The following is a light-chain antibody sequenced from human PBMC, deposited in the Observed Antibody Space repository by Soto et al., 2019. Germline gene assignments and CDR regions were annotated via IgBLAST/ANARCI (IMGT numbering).Light chain of an antibody. Sequence: AIQMTQSPSSLSASVGDRVTITCRASQDIRNDLGWFQQKPGKAPKLLIHTASSLQSGVPSRFSGSGSGTDFTLTISSLRPEDFATYYCLQDYNYPYTFGQGTKLEIK. CDR1: QDIRND. CDR2: TAS. V-gene: IGKV1-6*01. J-gene: IGKJ2*01. CDR3: LQDYNYPYT.